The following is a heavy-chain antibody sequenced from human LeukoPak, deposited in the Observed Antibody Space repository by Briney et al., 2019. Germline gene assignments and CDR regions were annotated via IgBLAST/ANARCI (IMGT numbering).Heavy chain of an antibody. CDR3: AKDVFVQRGFVDAFDI. CDR1: GFTFSSYG. CDR2: IRYDGSNK. D-gene: IGHD3-22*01. J-gene: IGHJ3*02. V-gene: IGHV3-30*02. Sequence: GGSLRLSCAASGFTFSSYGMHWVRQAPGKGLEWVAFIRYDGSNKYYADSVKGRFTISRDNSKNTLYLQMNSLRAEDTAVYYCAKDVFVQRGFVDAFDIWGQGTMVTVSS.